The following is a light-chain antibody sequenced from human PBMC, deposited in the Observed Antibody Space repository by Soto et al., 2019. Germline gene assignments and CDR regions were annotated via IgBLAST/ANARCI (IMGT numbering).Light chain of an antibody. CDR2: GAS. CDR3: LQDSSYPRT. J-gene: IGKJ1*01. Sequence: AIQMTQSPSSLSASVGDRVTITCRASQSIRTELGWYQQRPGRAPKLLIYGASTLQSGVPSRFRGSGSGTDFTLTISDLQPEDVATYYCLQDSSYPRTFGQGTKIDIK. CDR1: QSIRTE. V-gene: IGKV1-6*01.